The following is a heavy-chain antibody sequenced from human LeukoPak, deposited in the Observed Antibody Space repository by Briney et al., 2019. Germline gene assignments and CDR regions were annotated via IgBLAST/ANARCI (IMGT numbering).Heavy chain of an antibody. V-gene: IGHV3-30*18. CDR2: ISYDGSNK. D-gene: IGHD2-2*01. Sequence: PGGSLRLSCAASGFTFSSYGMHWVRQAPGKGLEGVAVISYDGSNKYYADSVKCPFTISRDNSTNTLYLQMNSLRAEDTAVYYCAKDPFRYCSSTSCYAEDDAFDIWGQGTMVTVS. CDR1: GFTFSSYG. J-gene: IGHJ3*02. CDR3: AKDPFRYCSSTSCYAEDDAFDI.